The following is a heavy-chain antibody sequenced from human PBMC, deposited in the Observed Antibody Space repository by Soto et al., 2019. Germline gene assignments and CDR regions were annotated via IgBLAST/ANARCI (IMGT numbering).Heavy chain of an antibody. CDR3: ALTPPIEVAGQDF. V-gene: IGHV4-39*01. D-gene: IGHD6-19*01. J-gene: IGHJ4*02. CDR1: GGSISGSHYH. Sequence: SETLSLTCTVSGGSISGSHYHWGWIRQPPGKGLEWIGSIHYSGRVFYRSSLLGRVTISVDTSKNQFSLDLNSVTATDTAVYYCALTPPIEVAGQDFWGKGTLVTASS. CDR2: IHYSGRV.